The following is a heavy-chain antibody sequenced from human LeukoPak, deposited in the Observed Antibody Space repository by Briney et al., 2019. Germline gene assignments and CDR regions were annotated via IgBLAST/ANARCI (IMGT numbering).Heavy chain of an antibody. V-gene: IGHV4-59*01. Sequence: SETLSLTCAVYGGSFGGYYWSWIRQPPGKGLEWIGYIYYSGSTNYNPSLKSRVTISVDTSKNQFSLKLSSVTAAETAVYYCAREGRYRYGYNEYHSYMDIWGKGTTVTVSS. CDR2: IYYSGST. J-gene: IGHJ6*03. CDR1: GGSFGGYY. CDR3: AREGRYRYGYNEYHSYMDI. D-gene: IGHD5-24*01.